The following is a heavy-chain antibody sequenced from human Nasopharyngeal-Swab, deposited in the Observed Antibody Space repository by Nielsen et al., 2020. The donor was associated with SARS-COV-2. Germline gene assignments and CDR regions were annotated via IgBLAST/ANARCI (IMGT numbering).Heavy chain of an antibody. CDR3: ARDEGKAAGDFDY. Sequence: SETLSLTCTVSGGSISSSSYYWGWIRQPPGKGLEWIGSIYYSGSTYYNPSLKSRVTISVDTSKNQFSLKLNSVTPEDTAVYYCARDEGKAAGDFDYWGQGTLVTVSS. D-gene: IGHD6-13*01. CDR1: GGSISSSSYY. V-gene: IGHV4-39*02. J-gene: IGHJ4*02. CDR2: IYYSGST.